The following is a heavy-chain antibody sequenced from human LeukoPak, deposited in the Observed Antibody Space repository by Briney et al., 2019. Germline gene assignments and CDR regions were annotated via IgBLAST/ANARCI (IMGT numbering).Heavy chain of an antibody. CDR2: FSGSGGTT. CDR1: GFTFSSYS. Sequence: GGSLRLSCAASGFTFSSYSMNWVRQAPGRGLEWVSGFSGSGGTTYYADSVKGRFTISRDNSKNALYLQMNSLRAEDTAVYYCANGNRCTSPNCLGYYYFYMDVWGKGTTVTVSS. D-gene: IGHD2-8*01. J-gene: IGHJ6*03. V-gene: IGHV3-23*01. CDR3: ANGNRCTSPNCLGYYYFYMDV.